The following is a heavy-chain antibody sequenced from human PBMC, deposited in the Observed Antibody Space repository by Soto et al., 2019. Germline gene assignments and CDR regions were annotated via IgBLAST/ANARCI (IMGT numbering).Heavy chain of an antibody. Sequence: QVHLVQSGPEVKKPGASVKVSCEASGYKFSEHGITWVRQAPGQGLEWMGWISAFIDNTNYAQKFQGRVVMTRDTSTSTASMELKSLTYEDTAVYYCARSGYSWLDYDNGMDVWGQGTTVTVS. CDR1: GYKFSEHG. V-gene: IGHV1-18*01. J-gene: IGHJ6*02. D-gene: IGHD5-18*01. CDR3: ARSGYSWLDYDNGMDV. CDR2: ISAFIDNT.